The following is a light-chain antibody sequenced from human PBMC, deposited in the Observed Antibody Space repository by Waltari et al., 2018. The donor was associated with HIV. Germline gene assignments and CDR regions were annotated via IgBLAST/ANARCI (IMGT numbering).Light chain of an antibody. CDR3: QQYKSYSWT. CDR1: ESISSW. J-gene: IGKJ1*01. V-gene: IGKV1-5*03. Sequence: QMTQSPSTLSASVGDRVTITCRASESISSWLAWYQQKPGKAPKRLIYKASSLESGVPLRFSGSGAGTEFTLTVNSLQPDDFATYYCQQYKSYSWTFGQGTKVEIK. CDR2: KAS.